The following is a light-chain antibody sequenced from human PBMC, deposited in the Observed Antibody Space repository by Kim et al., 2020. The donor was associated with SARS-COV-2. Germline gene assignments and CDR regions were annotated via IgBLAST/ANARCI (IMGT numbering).Light chain of an antibody. J-gene: IGLJ3*02. CDR3: AAWDDSLDGPV. CDR2: SNN. CDR1: NSNIGSNT. Sequence: QSALTQPPSASGTPGQRVSISCSGSNSNIGSNTVNWYQQFPGRAPRLLIHSNNPRPSGVPDRFSGSKFGTSAALAISGLQSEDEADYYCAAWDDSLDGPVFGGGTQLTVL. V-gene: IGLV1-44*01.